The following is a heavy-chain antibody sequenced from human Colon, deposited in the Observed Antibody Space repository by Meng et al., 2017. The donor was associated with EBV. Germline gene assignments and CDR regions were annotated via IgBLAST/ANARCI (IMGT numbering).Heavy chain of an antibody. CDR2: IHHSGST. D-gene: IGHD3-22*01. Sequence: LQQWGPGGLKPSEPLSPPWPAFGGSCSGYFWNWIPQTPREGLELIGVIHHSGSTKYNQSLKNRVFIFLDTSKKQFSLQLNSVTAADTAVYFWARDPAQEDFDTSGYMYDSWGPGTLVTVSS. CDR1: GGSCSGYF. V-gene: IGHV4-34*02. CDR3: ARDPAQEDFDTSGYMYDS. J-gene: IGHJ5*01.